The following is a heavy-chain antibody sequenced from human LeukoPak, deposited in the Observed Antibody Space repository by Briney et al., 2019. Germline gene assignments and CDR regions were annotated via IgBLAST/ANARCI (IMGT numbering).Heavy chain of an antibody. Sequence: SETLSLTCAVYGGSFSGYFWNWIRQPPGKGLEWIGEVNHTGSTNYNPSLKSRVIISVDTSKNQFSLKLTSMTAADTAVYYCAGRYLYYYYYYMGIWGKGTTVAVSS. J-gene: IGHJ6*03. V-gene: IGHV4-34*01. CDR3: AGRYLYYYYYYMGI. CDR1: GGSFSGYF. D-gene: IGHD2-2*02. CDR2: VNHTGST.